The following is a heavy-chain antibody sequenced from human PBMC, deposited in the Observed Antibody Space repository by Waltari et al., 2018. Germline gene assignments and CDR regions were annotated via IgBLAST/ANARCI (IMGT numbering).Heavy chain of an antibody. Sequence: DVQLVQSGAELKKPGESLNISCKGSGYSFSNKWSGWVRQMPGRGLEWMGIIYPGDSDTKYGPSFRGRVTMSADKSINTAYLLWSSLKASDSGIYYCARQITSMAFDIWGQGTVVTVSS. J-gene: IGHJ3*02. CDR2: IYPGDSDT. CDR3: ARQITSMAFDI. CDR1: GYSFSNKW. D-gene: IGHD3-16*01. V-gene: IGHV5-51*01.